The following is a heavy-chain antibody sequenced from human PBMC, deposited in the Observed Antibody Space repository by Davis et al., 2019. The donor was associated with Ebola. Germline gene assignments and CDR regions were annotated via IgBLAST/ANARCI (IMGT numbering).Heavy chain of an antibody. J-gene: IGHJ3*02. Sequence: GESLKISCAASGFTFSSYSMNWVRQAPGKGLEWVSSISSSSSYIYYADSVKGRFTISRDNAKNSLYLQMNSLRAEDTAVYYCARGRRYCSGGSCFLFDIWGQGTMVTVSS. V-gene: IGHV3-21*01. CDR1: GFTFSSYS. CDR2: ISSSSSYI. CDR3: ARGRRYCSGGSCFLFDI. D-gene: IGHD2-15*01.